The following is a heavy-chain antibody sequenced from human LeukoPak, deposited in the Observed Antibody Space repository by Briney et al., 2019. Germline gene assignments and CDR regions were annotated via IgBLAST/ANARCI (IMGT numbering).Heavy chain of an antibody. CDR3: AKDLDSSGSWPAEYFQH. J-gene: IGHJ1*01. CDR1: GFTFINYA. V-gene: IGHV3-23*01. D-gene: IGHD3-22*01. CDR2: ISKSSDAT. Sequence: GGSLRLSCAASGFTFINYAMSWVRQAPGKGLEWASLISKSSDATYYAPSVKGRFTISRDNSKNTLYLRMNSLRAEDTAVYYCAKDLDSSGSWPAEYFQHWGQGTLVTVSS.